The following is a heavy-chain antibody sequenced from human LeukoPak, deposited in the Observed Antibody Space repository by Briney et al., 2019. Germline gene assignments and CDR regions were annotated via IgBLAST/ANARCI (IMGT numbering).Heavy chain of an antibody. CDR1: GFTFSSYA. CDR2: ISGSGGST. CDR3: AKMGNRWLQFYNLDY. Sequence: GSLRLSCAASGFTFSSYAMSWVRQAPGKGLEWVSTISGSGGSTYYADSVKGRFTISRDNSKNTLYLQMNSLRAEDTAIYYCAKMGNRWLQFYNLDYRGQGTLVTVSS. J-gene: IGHJ4*02. D-gene: IGHD5-24*01. V-gene: IGHV3-23*01.